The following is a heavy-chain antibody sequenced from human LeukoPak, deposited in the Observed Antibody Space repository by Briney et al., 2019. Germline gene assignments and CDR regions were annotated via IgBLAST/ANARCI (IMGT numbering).Heavy chain of an antibody. V-gene: IGHV1-2*06. J-gene: IGHJ4*02. CDR2: INPNSGGT. CDR1: GYTFTSYG. CDR3: ARGTTMVRGVIIKY. Sequence: ASVKVSCKASGYTFTSYGISWVRQAPGQGLGWMGRINPNSGGTNYAQKFQGRVTMTRDTSISTAYMELSRLRSDDTAVYYCARGTTMVRGVIIKYWGQGTLVTVSS. D-gene: IGHD3-10*01.